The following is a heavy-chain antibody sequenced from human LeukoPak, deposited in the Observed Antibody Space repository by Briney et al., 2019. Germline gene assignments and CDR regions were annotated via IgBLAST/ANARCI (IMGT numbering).Heavy chain of an antibody. V-gene: IGHV3-33*01. J-gene: IGHJ4*02. Sequence: PGGSLRLSCVASGFTFSSYGMHWVRQAPGKGLEWVAVIWYDGSNKYYADSVKGRFTISRDNSKNTLYLQMNSLRAEDTAVYYCARDQDIVVVTAPFDYWGQGTLVTVSS. CDR3: ARDQDIVVVTAPFDY. CDR1: GFTFSSYG. D-gene: IGHD2-21*02. CDR2: IWYDGSNK.